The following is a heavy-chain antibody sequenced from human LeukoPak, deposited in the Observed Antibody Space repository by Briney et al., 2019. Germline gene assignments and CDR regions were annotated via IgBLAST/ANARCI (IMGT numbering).Heavy chain of an antibody. J-gene: IGHJ4*02. V-gene: IGHV3-7*02. CDR3: ARRSPNYYFDY. CDR2: IKEDGSDE. Sequence: PGGSLRLSCAASGITSSTFWMTWVRQAPGKGLEWVASIKEDGSDERYVDSVKGRFTISRDNAKNSLYLQMNSLRAEDTAVYYCARRSPNYYFDYWGQGTPVTVSS. CDR1: GITSSTFW.